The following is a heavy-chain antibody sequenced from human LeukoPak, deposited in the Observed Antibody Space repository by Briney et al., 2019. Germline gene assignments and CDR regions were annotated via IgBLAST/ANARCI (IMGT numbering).Heavy chain of an antibody. CDR2: IKPDSGAT. V-gene: IGHV1-2*02. D-gene: IGHD4/OR15-4a*01. J-gene: IGHJ4*02. CDR1: GYSFTVHY. CDR3: ARDHDYGPDY. Sequence: WASVKVSCKTSGYSFTVHYLHWLRQAPGQGLEWMGWIKPDSGATTFAQNFQGRVTMTSDTSINTAYMELSSLTSDDTAMYHCARDHDYGPDYWGQGTLVTVSA.